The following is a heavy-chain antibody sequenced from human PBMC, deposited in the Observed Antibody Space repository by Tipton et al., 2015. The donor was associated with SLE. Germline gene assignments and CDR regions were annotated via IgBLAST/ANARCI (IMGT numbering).Heavy chain of an antibody. V-gene: IGHV4-39*07. CDR3: AREGRREQLALDY. J-gene: IGHJ4*02. CDR1: GASISSGDYY. D-gene: IGHD6-6*01. Sequence: TLSLTCTVSGASISSGDYYWSWIRQPPGKGLEWIGSIYYSGSTYYNPSLKSRVTISVDTSKNQFSLKLSSVTAADTAVYYCAREGRREQLALDYWGQGTLVTVSS. CDR2: IYYSGST.